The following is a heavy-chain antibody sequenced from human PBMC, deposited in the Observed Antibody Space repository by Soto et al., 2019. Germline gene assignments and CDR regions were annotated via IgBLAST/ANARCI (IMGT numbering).Heavy chain of an antibody. D-gene: IGHD2-21*02. CDR3: ASAYCGGDCYYDAFDI. CDR2: IIPIFGTA. V-gene: IGHV1-69*13. CDR1: GGTFSSYA. Sequence: EASVKVSCKASGGTFSSYAISWVRQAPGQGLEWMGGIIPIFGTANYAQKFQGRVTITADESTSTAYMELSSLRSEDTAVYYCASAYCGGDCYYDAFDIWGQGTMVTVSS. J-gene: IGHJ3*02.